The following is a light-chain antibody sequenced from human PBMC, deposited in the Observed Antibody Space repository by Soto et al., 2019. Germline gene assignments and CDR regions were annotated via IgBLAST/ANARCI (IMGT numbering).Light chain of an antibody. V-gene: IGLV2-14*03. CDR1: SSDIGDSNH. J-gene: IGLJ1*01. CDR3: SSYASTSALYV. Sequence: QSALTQPASVSGSPGQSITISCTGTSSDIGDSNHVSWYQQHPGKAPELMIYDVASRPSGVSNRFSGSKSGNTASLTISGLQAEDEADYYCSSYASTSALYVFGTGTQLTVL. CDR2: DVA.